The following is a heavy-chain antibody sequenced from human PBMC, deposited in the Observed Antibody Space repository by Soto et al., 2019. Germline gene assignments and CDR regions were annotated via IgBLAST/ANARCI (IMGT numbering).Heavy chain of an antibody. V-gene: IGHV3-30-3*01. CDR1: GFTISGYT. D-gene: IGHD3-3*01. CDR3: ATVFSSNWFDP. J-gene: IGHJ5*02. CDR2: ISYDGTYK. Sequence: QAQLVASGGGVVQPGGSLRLSCAASGFTISGYTMHWVRQSPGKGLEWVAVISYDGTYKYYAVSVRGRFTISRDNSKNMLYLQMNSLRAEESALYYCATVFSSNWFDPWGQGNLVTVSS.